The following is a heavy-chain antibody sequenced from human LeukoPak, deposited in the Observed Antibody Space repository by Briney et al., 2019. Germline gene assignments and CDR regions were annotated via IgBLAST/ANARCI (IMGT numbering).Heavy chain of an antibody. CDR3: ARECVVDTAYNWFDP. CDR2: ISSSGSTI. V-gene: IGHV3-11*01. CDR1: GFTFSDYY. Sequence: GGSLRLSCAASGFTFSDYYMSWIRQAPGKGLEWVSYISSSGSTIYYADSVKGRFTISRDNAKNSPYLQMNSLRAEDTAVYYCARECVVDTAYNWFDPWGQGTLVTVSS. J-gene: IGHJ5*02. D-gene: IGHD5-18*01.